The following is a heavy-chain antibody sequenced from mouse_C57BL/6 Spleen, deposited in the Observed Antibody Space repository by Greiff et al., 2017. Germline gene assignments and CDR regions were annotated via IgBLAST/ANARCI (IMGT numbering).Heavy chain of an antibody. V-gene: IGHV1-72*01. CDR1: GYTFTSYW. D-gene: IGHD1-1*01. Sequence: QVQLQQPGAELVKPGASVKMSCKASGYTFTSYWMHWVKQRPGRGLEWIGRIDPNSGGTKYNEKFKSKATLTVDIPSSTAYMQLSSLTSDDSAVYYCARGNLAYVSYAMDYWGQGTSVTVSS. J-gene: IGHJ4*01. CDR3: ARGNLAYVSYAMDY. CDR2: IDPNSGGT.